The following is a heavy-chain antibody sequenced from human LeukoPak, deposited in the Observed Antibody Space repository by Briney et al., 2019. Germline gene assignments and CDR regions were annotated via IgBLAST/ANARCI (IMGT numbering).Heavy chain of an antibody. CDR2: IYPGDSDT. CDR3: ARCEGSGSYYNFNWFDP. D-gene: IGHD3-10*01. CDR1: GYSFTSYW. V-gene: IGHV5-51*01. Sequence: LGESLKISCKGSGYSFTSYWIGWVRQMPGKGLEWMGIIYPGDSDTRYSPSFQGQVTISADKSISTAYLQWSSLKASDTAMYYCARCEGSGSYYNFNWFDPWGQGTLVTVSS. J-gene: IGHJ5*02.